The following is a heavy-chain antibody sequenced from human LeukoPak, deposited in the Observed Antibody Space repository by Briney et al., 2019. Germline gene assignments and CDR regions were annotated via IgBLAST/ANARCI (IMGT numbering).Heavy chain of an antibody. Sequence: ASVKVSCKASGYTFTSYDINWVRQATGQGLEWMGWMNPNSGNTGYAQKFQARVSMTRNTSISTAYVELSRLRSEDTAVYYCTRGLVVLSATSWAFDIWGHGTMVTVSS. D-gene: IGHD2-15*01. CDR3: TRGLVVLSATSWAFDI. J-gene: IGHJ3*02. CDR1: GYTFTSYD. V-gene: IGHV1-8*01. CDR2: MNPNSGNT.